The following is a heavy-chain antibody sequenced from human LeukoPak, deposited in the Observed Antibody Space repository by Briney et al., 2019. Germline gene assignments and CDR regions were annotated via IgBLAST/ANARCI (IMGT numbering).Heavy chain of an antibody. CDR3: ARVVPAPHAFDI. V-gene: IGHV4-61*02. CDR1: GGSISSGSYY. D-gene: IGHD2-2*01. CDR2: IYTSGST. Sequence: SETLSLTCTVSGGSISSGSYYWNWIRQPAGKGLEWIGRIYTSGSTNYNPSLKSRVTISVDTSKNQFSLKLSSVTAADTAVYYCARVVPAPHAFDIWGQGTMVTVSS. J-gene: IGHJ3*02.